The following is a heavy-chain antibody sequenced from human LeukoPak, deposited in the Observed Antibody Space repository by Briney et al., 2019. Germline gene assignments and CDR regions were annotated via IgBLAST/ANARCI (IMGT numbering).Heavy chain of an antibody. CDR2: TNWDGGRT. CDR1: GFTFDDYA. D-gene: IGHD2-21*02. Sequence: GGSLRLSCAASGFTFDDYAMSWVRQTPGKGLEWVSGTNWDGGRTGYADSVKGRFTISRDDAKNSLYLQMNSLRVEDTAMYYCARDGLRRPPTPYCGGDCPLDYWGQGTLVSVSS. J-gene: IGHJ4*02. V-gene: IGHV3-20*04. CDR3: ARDGLRRPPTPYCGGDCPLDY.